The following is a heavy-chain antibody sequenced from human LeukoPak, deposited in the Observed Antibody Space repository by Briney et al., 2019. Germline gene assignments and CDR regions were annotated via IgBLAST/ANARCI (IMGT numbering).Heavy chain of an antibody. Sequence: PGGSLRLSCAASGFTFSDSAMHWVRQASGKGLEWVGRIRTKRNNYATAFAASVRGRFTISRDDSKNTAFLQMSSLKTEDTAVYYYTGRDDYGDYWGQGIVVTVSS. J-gene: IGHJ4*02. CDR3: TGRDDYGDY. V-gene: IGHV3-73*01. CDR2: IRTKRNNYAT. CDR1: GFTFSDSA.